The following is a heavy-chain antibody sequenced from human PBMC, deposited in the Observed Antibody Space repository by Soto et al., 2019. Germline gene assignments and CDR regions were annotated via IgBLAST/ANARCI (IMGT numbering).Heavy chain of an antibody. Sequence: QLQLQESGPGLVKPSETLSLTCTVSGGSISSSSYYWGWIRQPPGKGLEWIGSIYYSGSTYYTPSLKSRVTISVDTSNNQFSLKLSSVTAADTAVYYCAMDCGGDCYSPDYWGQGTLVTVSS. CDR2: IYYSGST. CDR3: AMDCGGDCYSPDY. V-gene: IGHV4-39*01. CDR1: GGSISSSSYY. J-gene: IGHJ4*02. D-gene: IGHD2-21*02.